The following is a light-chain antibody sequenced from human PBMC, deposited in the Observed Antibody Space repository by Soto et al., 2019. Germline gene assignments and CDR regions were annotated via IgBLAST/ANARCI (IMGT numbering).Light chain of an antibody. V-gene: IGKV1-5*03. CDR3: QQYNSHFALT. Sequence: DIQMTQSPSTLSASVGDRVTITCRASQSISSWLAWYQQKPGKAPKLLIYKASTLESGVPSRFSGSGSGTEFTLTISSLQPDDFATYYCQQYNSHFALTFGGGTKVEIK. CDR2: KAS. CDR1: QSISSW. J-gene: IGKJ4*01.